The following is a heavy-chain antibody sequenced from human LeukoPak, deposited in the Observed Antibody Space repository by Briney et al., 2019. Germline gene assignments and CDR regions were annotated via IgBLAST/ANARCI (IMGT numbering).Heavy chain of an antibody. CDR3: AKGGGAYYYYYMDV. Sequence: GSLRLSCAASGFTFSSYSMNWVRQAPGKGLEWVSSISSSSTYIYYADSVKGRFTISRDNAKNSLYLQMNSLRAEDMALYYCAKGGGAYYYYYMDVWGKGTTVAVSS. CDR1: GFTFSSYS. D-gene: IGHD4/OR15-4a*01. V-gene: IGHV3-21*04. CDR2: ISSSSTYI. J-gene: IGHJ6*03.